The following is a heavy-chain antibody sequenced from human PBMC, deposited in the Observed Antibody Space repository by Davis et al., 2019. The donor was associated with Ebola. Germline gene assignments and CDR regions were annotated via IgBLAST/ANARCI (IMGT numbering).Heavy chain of an antibody. CDR3: AKDLGIVVVVASSYGMDV. D-gene: IGHD2-15*01. Sequence: PGGSLRLSCAASGFTFSSYAMHWVRQAPGKGLEWVAVISYDGSNKYYADSVKGRFTISRDNSKNTLYLQMNSLRAEDTAVYYCAKDLGIVVVVASSYGMDVWGQGTTVTVSS. CDR2: ISYDGSNK. J-gene: IGHJ6*02. V-gene: IGHV3-30*04. CDR1: GFTFSSYA.